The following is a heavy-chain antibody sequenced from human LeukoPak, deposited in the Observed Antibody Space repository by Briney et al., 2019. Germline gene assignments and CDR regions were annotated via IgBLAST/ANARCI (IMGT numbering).Heavy chain of an antibody. CDR3: TIGLVGDWDAFDI. J-gene: IGHJ3*02. V-gene: IGHV1-3*01. D-gene: IGHD3/OR15-3a*01. Sequence: ASVKVSCKTSGYTFTTCAVHWMRQAPGQRLEWMGWIHADSGNTKYSQKLQGRVAIARDTSASTIYMELTSLRIEDTAVYFCTIGLVGDWDAFDIWGLGTMVTVSS. CDR1: GYTFTTCA. CDR2: IHADSGNT.